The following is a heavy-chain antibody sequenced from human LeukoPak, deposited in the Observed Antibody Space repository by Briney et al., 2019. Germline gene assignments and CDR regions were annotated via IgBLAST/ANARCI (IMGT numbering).Heavy chain of an antibody. CDR2: ISYDGSNE. CDR1: GFTFSSYV. D-gene: IGHD2-21*02. V-gene: IGHV3-30*04. J-gene: IGHJ4*02. Sequence: GGSLRLSCAASGFTFSSYVMHWVRQAPGKGLEWVAIISYDGSNEYYADSVKGRFTISRDNSKNTLYLQMNFLSAEDTAVYYCAKVGCGGDCYPYYFDYWGQGTLVTVSS. CDR3: AKVGCGGDCYPYYFDY.